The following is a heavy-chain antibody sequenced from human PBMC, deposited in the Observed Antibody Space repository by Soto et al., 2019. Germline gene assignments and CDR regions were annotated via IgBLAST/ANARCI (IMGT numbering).Heavy chain of an antibody. CDR3: VRRVSGNYDY. Sequence: EVRLAESGGGMVQPGGSLGLSCVASGLTFSSDDMHWVRQAPGKGLEYVSSISSNGGTTYYGNSVKGRFTISRDNSKNTLYLQMGSLRAEDMAVYYCVRRVSGNYDYWGQGTLVTVSS. CDR2: ISSNGGTT. V-gene: IGHV3-64*01. D-gene: IGHD1-7*01. J-gene: IGHJ4*02. CDR1: GLTFSSDD.